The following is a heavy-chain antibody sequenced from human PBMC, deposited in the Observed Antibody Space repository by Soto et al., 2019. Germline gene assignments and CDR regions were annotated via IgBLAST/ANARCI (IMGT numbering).Heavy chain of an antibody. J-gene: IGHJ4*02. CDR1: GGSISSYY. CDR3: ARHFGSGIWTRFDARIDY. D-gene: IGHD6-25*01. Sequence: SETLSLTCTVSGGSISSYYWSWIRQPPGKGLEWIGYIYYSGSTNYNPSLKSRVTISVDTSKNQFSLKLSSVTAADTAVYYCARHFGSGIWTRFDARIDYWGQGTLVTVSS. V-gene: IGHV4-59*08. CDR2: IYYSGST.